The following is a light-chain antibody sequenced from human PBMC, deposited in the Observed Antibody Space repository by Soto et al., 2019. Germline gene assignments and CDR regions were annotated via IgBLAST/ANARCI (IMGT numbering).Light chain of an antibody. CDR2: GAS. CDR3: QQYGSSPPYT. J-gene: IGKJ2*01. Sequence: EIVLTQSPGTLSLSPGERATLSCRASQSVSSSYLAWYQQKPGQAPRLLISGASSSATGIPDRFSGSGSGTDFTLTISRLEPEDVAVYYCQQYGSSPPYTFGQGTELEIK. CDR1: QSVSSSY. V-gene: IGKV3-20*01.